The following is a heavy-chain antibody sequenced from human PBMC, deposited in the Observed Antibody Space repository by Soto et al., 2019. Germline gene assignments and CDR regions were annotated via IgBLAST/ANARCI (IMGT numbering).Heavy chain of an antibody. V-gene: IGHV4-38-2*01. CDR1: GYSISSGYY. Sequence: PSETLSLTCAVSGYSISSGYYWGWIRQPPGKGLEWIGSIYHSGSTYYNPSLKSRVTISVDTSKNQFSLKLSSVTAADTAVYYCARASLDYGGNSVDWFDPWAQGNIVTV. CDR3: ARASLDYGGNSVDWFDP. D-gene: IGHD4-17*01. CDR2: IYHSGST. J-gene: IGHJ5*02.